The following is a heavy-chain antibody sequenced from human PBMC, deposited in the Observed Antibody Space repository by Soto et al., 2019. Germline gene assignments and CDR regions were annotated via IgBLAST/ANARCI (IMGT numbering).Heavy chain of an antibody. J-gene: IGHJ6*02. CDR2: ISSSSSYT. CDR3: ARDQEASYYYYGMDV. CDR1: GFTFSDYY. Sequence: VGSLRLSCAASGFTFSDYYMSWIRQAPGKGLEWVSYISSSSSYTNYADSVKGRFTISRDNAKNSLYLQMNSLRAEDTAVYYCARDQEASYYYYGMDVWGQGTTVTVSS. V-gene: IGHV3-11*06.